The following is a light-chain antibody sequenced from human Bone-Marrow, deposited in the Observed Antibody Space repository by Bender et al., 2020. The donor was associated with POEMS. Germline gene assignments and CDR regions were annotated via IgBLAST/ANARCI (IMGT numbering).Light chain of an antibody. V-gene: IGLV2-11*01. CDR3: SSYTSSSTRV. Sequence: QSALPQPRSVSGSPGQSVTISCSGSSSDVGGYKYVSWYQQHPNKVPKVMIYDVTERPSGVPDRFSGSKSGNTASLTISGLQAEDEADYYCSSYTSSSTRVFGTGTKVTVL. J-gene: IGLJ1*01. CDR1: SSDVGGYKY. CDR2: DVT.